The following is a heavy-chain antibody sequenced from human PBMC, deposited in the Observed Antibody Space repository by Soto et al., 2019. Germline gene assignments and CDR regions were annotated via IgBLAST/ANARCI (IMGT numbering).Heavy chain of an antibody. D-gene: IGHD4-17*01. J-gene: IGHJ4*02. Sequence: SETLSLTCTVSGGSISSSSYYWGWIRQPPGKGLEWIGSIYYSGSTYYNPSLKSRVTISVDTSKNQFSLKLSSVTAADKAVYHCARHTIHDYGDYFDYWGQGTLVTVSS. CDR1: GGSISSSSYY. CDR2: IYYSGST. CDR3: ARHTIHDYGDYFDY. V-gene: IGHV4-39*01.